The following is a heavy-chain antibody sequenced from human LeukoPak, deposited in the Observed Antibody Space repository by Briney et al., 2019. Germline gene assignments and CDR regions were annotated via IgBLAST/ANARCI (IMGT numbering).Heavy chain of an antibody. CDR2: ISYDGSNK. D-gene: IGHD3-9*01. Sequence: GGSLRLSCAASGFTFSSYGMHWVRQAPGKGLEWVSVISYDGSNKYYADSVKGRFTISRDNSKNTLYLQMNSLRAEDTAVYYCAKDFGGELRYTGVAYWGQGTLVTVSS. J-gene: IGHJ4*02. CDR1: GFTFSSYG. V-gene: IGHV3-30*18. CDR3: AKDFGGELRYTGVAY.